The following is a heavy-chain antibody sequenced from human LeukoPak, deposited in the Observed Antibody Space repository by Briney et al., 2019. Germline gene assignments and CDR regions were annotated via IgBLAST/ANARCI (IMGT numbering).Heavy chain of an antibody. V-gene: IGHV3-74*01. CDR2: INSDGSST. CDR1: GFTFSSYW. CDR3: AKVKGSPYSSSSWDWYFDL. D-gene: IGHD6-6*01. J-gene: IGHJ2*01. Sequence: RSGGSLRLSCAASGFTFSSYWMHWVRQAPGKGLVWVSRINSDGSSTSYADSVKGRFTISRDNSKNTLYLQMNSLRAEDTAVYYCAKVKGSPYSSSSWDWYFDLWGRGTLVTVSS.